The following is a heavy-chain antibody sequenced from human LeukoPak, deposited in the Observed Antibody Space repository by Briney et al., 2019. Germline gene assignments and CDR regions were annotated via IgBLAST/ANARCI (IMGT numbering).Heavy chain of an antibody. D-gene: IGHD3-22*01. CDR1: GFTFSSYA. CDR2: ISSNGGST. V-gene: IGHV3-64D*06. Sequence: PGGSLRLSCSASGFTFSSYAMHWVRQAPGKGLEYVSAISSNGGSTYYADSVKGRFTISRDNSKNTLYPQMSSLRAEDTAVYYCVKRSDSSGYYSFDYWGQGTLVTVTS. CDR3: VKRSDSSGYYSFDY. J-gene: IGHJ4*02.